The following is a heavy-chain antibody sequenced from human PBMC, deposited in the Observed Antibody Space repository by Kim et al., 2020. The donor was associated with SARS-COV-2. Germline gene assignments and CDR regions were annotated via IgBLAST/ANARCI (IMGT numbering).Heavy chain of an antibody. V-gene: IGHV1-3*01. D-gene: IGHD3-9*01. CDR3: ARDGVDWVGYFDY. J-gene: IGHJ4*02. CDR2: INAGNGNT. CDR1: GYTFTSYA. Sequence: ASVKVSCKASGYTFTSYAMHWVRQAPGQRLEWMGWINAGNGNTKYSQKFQGRVTITRDTSASTAYMELSSLRSEDTAVYYCARDGVDWVGYFDYWGQGTLVTVSS.